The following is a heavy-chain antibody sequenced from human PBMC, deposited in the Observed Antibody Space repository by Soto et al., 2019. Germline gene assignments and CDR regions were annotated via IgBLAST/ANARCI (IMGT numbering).Heavy chain of an antibody. CDR1: GASISGFY. J-gene: IGHJ5*02. Sequence: SATRSITWTVSGASISGFYWSWIRKSAGKGLEWIGRIYATGTTDYNPSLKSRVMMSVDTSKKQFSLKLRSVTAAGTAVYYCVRDGTKTLRDWFDPWGQGISVTVSS. V-gene: IGHV4-4*07. CDR2: IYATGTT. D-gene: IGHD1-1*01. CDR3: VRDGTKTLRDWFDP.